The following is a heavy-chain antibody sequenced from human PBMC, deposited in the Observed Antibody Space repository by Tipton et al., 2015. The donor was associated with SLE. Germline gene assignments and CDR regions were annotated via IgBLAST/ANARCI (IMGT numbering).Heavy chain of an antibody. Sequence: QLVQSGGEVKKPGESLKISSQGLGYSFTSHWVGWVRQMPGKGLEWMGIIDPGDSYTTYSPSFEGNVTISVDKSISTTYLQWSSLKASDTAIYYCARQGDSSASVDGFDVWGQGTMVTVS. CDR3: ARQGDSSASVDGFDV. D-gene: IGHD3-22*01. CDR2: IDPGDSYT. V-gene: IGHV5-51*01. CDR1: GYSFTSHW. J-gene: IGHJ3*01.